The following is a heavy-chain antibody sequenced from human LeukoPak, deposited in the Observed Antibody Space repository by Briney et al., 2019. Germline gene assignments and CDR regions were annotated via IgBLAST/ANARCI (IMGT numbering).Heavy chain of an antibody. V-gene: IGHV1-69*04. CDR1: GGTFSSYA. Sequence: GASVKVSCKASGGTFSSYAISWVRQAPGQGLEWMGRIIPIFGIANYAQKFQGRVTITADKSTSTAYMELSSLRSEDTAVYYCAREPDTAMAYGMGVWGQGTTVTVSS. J-gene: IGHJ6*02. CDR3: AREPDTAMAYGMGV. CDR2: IIPIFGIA. D-gene: IGHD5-18*01.